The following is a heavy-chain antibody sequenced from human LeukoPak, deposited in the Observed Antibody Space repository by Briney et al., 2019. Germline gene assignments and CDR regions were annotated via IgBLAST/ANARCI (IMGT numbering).Heavy chain of an antibody. CDR1: GFTFSSYS. Sequence: GGSLRLSCAASGFTFSSYSMNWVRQAPGKGLEWVSYISSSSSTIYYADSVKGRFTISRDNAKDSLYLQMNSLRAEDTAVYYCARDPSSWYYYYMDVWGKGTTVTVSS. CDR2: ISSSSSTI. J-gene: IGHJ6*03. V-gene: IGHV3-48*01. CDR3: ARDPSSWYYYYMDV. D-gene: IGHD6-13*01.